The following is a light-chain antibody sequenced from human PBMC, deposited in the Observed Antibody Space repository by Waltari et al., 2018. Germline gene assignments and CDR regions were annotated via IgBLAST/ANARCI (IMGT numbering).Light chain of an antibody. V-gene: IGKV1-27*01. CDR2: AAS. Sequence: DIQMTQSPSSLSASVGARVTITCRASQGISNSLAWYQQRPGKAPKLLIYAASTLRAGVPSRFIGSGSGTDFTLTISSLQPEDVATYFCQRHDNVPLTLGGGTTVDLK. CDR3: QRHDNVPLT. J-gene: IGKJ4*01. CDR1: QGISNS.